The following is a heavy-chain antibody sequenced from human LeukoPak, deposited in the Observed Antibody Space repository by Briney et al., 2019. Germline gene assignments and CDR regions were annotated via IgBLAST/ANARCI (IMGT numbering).Heavy chain of an antibody. J-gene: IGHJ4*02. CDR1: GYTFTGYY. Sequence: GASVKVSCKASGYTFTGYYMHWVRQAPGQGLEWVGRINPNSGGTNYAQRFQGRVTMTRDTSISTAYMELSRLRSDDTAVYYCARGVYYDSSGYDYWDQGTLVTVSS. CDR2: INPNSGGT. D-gene: IGHD3-22*01. CDR3: ARGVYYDSSGYDY. V-gene: IGHV1-2*06.